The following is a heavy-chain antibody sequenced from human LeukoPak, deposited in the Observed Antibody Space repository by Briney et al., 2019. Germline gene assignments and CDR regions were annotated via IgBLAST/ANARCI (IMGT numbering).Heavy chain of an antibody. CDR2: MRHDGSAI. Sequence: PGGSLRLSCTAYGFTFSSYGRHWVRQAPGKGLEWVAFMRHDGSAIYYADSVKGRFTISRDNSKNTLYFQMNSLIYEDTAVYYCAKTGFQWGAYFYYMAVWGKRTTVTVSS. V-gene: IGHV3-30*02. CDR1: GFTFSSYG. CDR3: AKTGFQWGAYFYYMAV. D-gene: IGHD1-14*01. J-gene: IGHJ6*03.